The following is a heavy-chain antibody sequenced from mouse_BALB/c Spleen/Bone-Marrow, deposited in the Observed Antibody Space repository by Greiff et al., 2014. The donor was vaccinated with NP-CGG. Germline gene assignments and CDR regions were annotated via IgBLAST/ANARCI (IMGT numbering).Heavy chain of an antibody. V-gene: IGHV2-3*01. CDR2: IWGAGSK. CDR3: AKVNRYGYAMDY. J-gene: IGHJ4*01. Sequence: LQESGPGLVAPAQTLSITCTVSGFSFTSSGVSWVRQPPGKGLEWLGVIWGAGSKNYNSALISRLSIIKDNSKSQVFLILNSMQTDDTATYYCAKVNRYGYAMDYWGQGTSVTVSS. CDR1: GFSFTSSG. D-gene: IGHD1-1*01.